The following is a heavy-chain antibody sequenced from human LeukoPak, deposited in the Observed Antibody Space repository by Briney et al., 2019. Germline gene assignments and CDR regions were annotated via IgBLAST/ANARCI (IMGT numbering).Heavy chain of an antibody. CDR1: GFTCGDYA. Sequence: PGGSLRLSCTASGFTCGDYAMSWVRQAPGKGLEWVGFIRSKAYGGTTEYAASVKGRFTISRDGSKSIAYLQMNSLKTEDTAVYYCTRERGGSYYFDYWGQGTLVTVSS. J-gene: IGHJ4*02. D-gene: IGHD1-26*01. CDR2: IRSKAYGGTT. CDR3: TRERGGSYYFDY. V-gene: IGHV3-49*04.